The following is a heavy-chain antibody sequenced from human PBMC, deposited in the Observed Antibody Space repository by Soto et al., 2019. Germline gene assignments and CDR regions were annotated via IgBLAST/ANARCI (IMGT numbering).Heavy chain of an antibody. CDR3: ARARPPNWFDP. D-gene: IGHD6-6*01. J-gene: IGHJ5*02. CDR2: IYHSGST. CDR1: GYSISSGYY. Sequence: MSLTCAVSGYSISSGYYWGWIRQPPGKGLEWIGSIYHSGSTSYNPSLKSRVTISVDTSKNQFSLTLSSVTAADTAVYYCARARPPNWFDPWGQGTLVTVSS. V-gene: IGHV4-38-2*01.